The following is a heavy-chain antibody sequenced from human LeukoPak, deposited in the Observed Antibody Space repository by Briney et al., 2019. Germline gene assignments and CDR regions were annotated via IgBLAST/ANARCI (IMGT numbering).Heavy chain of an antibody. Sequence: SETLSLTCAVYGGSFSGYYWSWIRQPPGKGLEWIGEINHSGSTNYNPSLKSRVTISVDTSKNQFSLKLSSVTAADTAVYYCASQYCSSTSCHYYYYMDVWGKGTTVTVSS. J-gene: IGHJ6*03. CDR2: INHSGST. D-gene: IGHD2-2*01. V-gene: IGHV4-34*01. CDR3: ASQYCSSTSCHYYYYMDV. CDR1: GGSFSGYY.